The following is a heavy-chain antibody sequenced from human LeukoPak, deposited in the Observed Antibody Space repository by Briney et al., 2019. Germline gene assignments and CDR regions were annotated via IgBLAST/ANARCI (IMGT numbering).Heavy chain of an antibody. Sequence: SETLSLTCTVSGYSISSGYYWSWIRQPPGKGLEWIGEINHSGSTNYNPSLKSRVTISVDTSKNQFSLKLSSVTAADTAVYYCARMNTAMAMGYWGQGTLVTVSS. CDR3: ARMNTAMAMGY. CDR2: INHSGST. J-gene: IGHJ4*02. CDR1: GYSISSGYY. V-gene: IGHV4-38-2*02. D-gene: IGHD5-18*01.